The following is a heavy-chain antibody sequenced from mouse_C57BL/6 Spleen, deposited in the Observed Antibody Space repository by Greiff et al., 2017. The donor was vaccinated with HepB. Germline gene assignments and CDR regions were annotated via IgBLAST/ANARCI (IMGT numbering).Heavy chain of an antibody. CDR3: AREREVIYYYGSSYEDWFAY. V-gene: IGHV1-72*01. D-gene: IGHD1-1*01. CDR2: IDPNRGGT. CDR1: GYTFTSYW. Sequence: QVQLQQPGAELVKPGASVKLSCKASGYTFTSYWMHWVKQRPGRGLEWIGRIDPNRGGTKYNEKCKSKATLTVDKPSSTAYMQLSSLTSEDSAVYYCAREREVIYYYGSSYEDWFAYWGQGTLVTVSA. J-gene: IGHJ3*01.